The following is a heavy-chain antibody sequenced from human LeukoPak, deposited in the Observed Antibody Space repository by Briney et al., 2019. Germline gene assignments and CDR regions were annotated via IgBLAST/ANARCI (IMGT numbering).Heavy chain of an antibody. CDR1: GFTFSSYA. J-gene: IGHJ3*01. CDR3: AKLVGGLPFDL. Sequence: GGSLRLSCVASGFTFSSYAMSWVRQAPGKGLEWVSTISGSGDTTYYADSEKGRFTISRDNSKNSLCLQMNSLRVEDTALYYCAKLVGGLPFDLWGQGTVVTVSS. D-gene: IGHD1-26*01. CDR2: ISGSGDTT. V-gene: IGHV3-23*01.